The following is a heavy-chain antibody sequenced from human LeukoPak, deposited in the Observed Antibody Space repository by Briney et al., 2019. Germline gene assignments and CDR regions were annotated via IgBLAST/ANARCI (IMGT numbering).Heavy chain of an antibody. CDR2: INPNSGGT. V-gene: IGHV1-2*06. D-gene: IGHD2-15*01. J-gene: IGHJ4*02. Sequence: ASVKVSCKASGYTFTGYYMHWARQAPGQGLEWMGRINPNSGGTNYAQKFQGRVTMTRDTSISTAYMELSRLSSDDTAVYYCARGRSLGYCSGGSCYLSYWGQGTLVTVSS. CDR1: GYTFTGYY. CDR3: ARGRSLGYCSGGSCYLSY.